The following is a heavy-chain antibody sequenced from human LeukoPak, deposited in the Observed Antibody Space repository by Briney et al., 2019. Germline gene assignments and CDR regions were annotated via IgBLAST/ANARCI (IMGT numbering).Heavy chain of an antibody. V-gene: IGHV3-21*04. Sequence: GGSLRLSCAASGFTFSSYSMNWVRQAPGKGLEWVSSISSSSSYIYYADSVKGRFTISRDDSKNTLSLQMNSLRAEDTALYYCAKSWGYTRPYYNYMEVWGKGTTVTVSS. D-gene: IGHD3-16*02. J-gene: IGHJ6*03. CDR2: ISSSSSYI. CDR1: GFTFSSYS. CDR3: AKSWGYTRPYYNYMEV.